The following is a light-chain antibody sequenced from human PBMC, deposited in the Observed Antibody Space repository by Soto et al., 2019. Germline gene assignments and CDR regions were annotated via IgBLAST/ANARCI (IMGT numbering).Light chain of an antibody. J-gene: IGKJ4*01. Sequence: DIQMTQSPSSVSASVGDRVTITCRASQDISTWLAWYHQKPGKAPKLLIYGASTLQSGVPSRFSGSGSGTDFTLTIGSLQPEDFATYYCQQANSFPLTFGGGTKVEI. CDR3: QQANSFPLT. CDR1: QDISTW. V-gene: IGKV1-12*01. CDR2: GAS.